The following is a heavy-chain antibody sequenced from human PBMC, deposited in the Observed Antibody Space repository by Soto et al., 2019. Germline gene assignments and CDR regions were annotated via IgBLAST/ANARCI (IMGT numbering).Heavy chain of an antibody. CDR2: INAGNGNT. J-gene: IGHJ6*02. Sequence: ASVKVSCKASGCTFTSYAMHWVRQAPGQRLEWMGWINAGNGNTKYSQKFQGRVTITRDTSASTAYMELSSLRSEDTAVCYCALTPSIAASLRVYYGMDVWGQGTTVTVSS. CDR3: ALTPSIAASLRVYYGMDV. V-gene: IGHV1-3*01. D-gene: IGHD6-6*01. CDR1: GCTFTSYA.